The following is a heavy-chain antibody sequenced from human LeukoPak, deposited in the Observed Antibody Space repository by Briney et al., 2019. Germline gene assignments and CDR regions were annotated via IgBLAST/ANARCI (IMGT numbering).Heavy chain of an antibody. CDR1: GGSFSGYY. CDR2: INHSGST. Sequence: SETLSLTCAVYGGSFSGYYWSWIRQPPGKGLEWIGEINHSGSTNYNPSLKSRVTISVDTSKNQFSLKLSSVTAADTAVYYCARLQTGDYAFDYWGQGTLVTVSS. CDR3: ARLQTGDYAFDY. D-gene: IGHD7-27*01. J-gene: IGHJ4*02. V-gene: IGHV4-34*01.